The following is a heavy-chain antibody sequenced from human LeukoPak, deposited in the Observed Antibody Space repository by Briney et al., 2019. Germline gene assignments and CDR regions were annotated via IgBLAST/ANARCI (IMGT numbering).Heavy chain of an antibody. V-gene: IGHV3-23*01. D-gene: IGHD3-22*01. CDR1: GFTFSSYA. CDR3: ARRRDYYDSSGYTQYYFDY. J-gene: IGHJ4*02. CDR2: ISGSGGST. Sequence: PGGSLRLSCAASGFTFSSYAMSWVRQAPGKGLEWVSAISGSGGSTYYADSVKGRFTISRDKSKNTLYLQMNSLRAEDTAVYYCARRRDYYDSSGYTQYYFDYWGQGTLVTVSS.